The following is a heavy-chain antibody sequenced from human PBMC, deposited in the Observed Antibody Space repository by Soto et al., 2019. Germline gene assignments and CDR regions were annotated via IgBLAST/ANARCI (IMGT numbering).Heavy chain of an antibody. D-gene: IGHD2-2*01. V-gene: IGHV1-8*01. Sequence: QVQLVQSGAEVKKPGASVKVSCKASGYTFTSYDINWVRQATGQGLEWMGWMNPNSGNTGYAQKFQGRVTMTRNTSISTXXMXLXXLRSEDTAVYYCARAQHPVGYCISTSCLYYYGMDVWGQGTTVTVSS. CDR3: ARAQHPVGYCISTSCLYYYGMDV. CDR2: MNPNSGNT. J-gene: IGHJ6*02. CDR1: GYTFTSYD.